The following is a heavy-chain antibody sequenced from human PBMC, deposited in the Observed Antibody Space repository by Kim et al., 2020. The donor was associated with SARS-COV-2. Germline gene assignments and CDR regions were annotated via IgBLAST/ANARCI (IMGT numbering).Heavy chain of an antibody. CDR2: IYYSGST. CDR1: GGSISSSSYY. D-gene: IGHD3-22*01. CDR3: ADYDSSGYYFDY. Sequence: SETLSLTCTVSGGSISSSSYYWGWIRQPPGKGLEWIGSIYYSGSTYYNPSLKSRVTISVDTSKNQFSLKLSSVTAADTAVYYCADYDSSGYYFDYWGQGTLVTVSS. J-gene: IGHJ4*02. V-gene: IGHV4-39*01.